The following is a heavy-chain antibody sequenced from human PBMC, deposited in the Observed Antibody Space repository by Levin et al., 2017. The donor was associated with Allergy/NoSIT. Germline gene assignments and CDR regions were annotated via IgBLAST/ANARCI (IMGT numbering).Heavy chain of an antibody. CDR2: IYHSGST. J-gene: IGHJ3*02. CDR1: GGSISSSNW. D-gene: IGHD3-10*01. CDR3: ARDMVRGERSAFDI. Sequence: SETLSLTCAVSGGSISSSNWWSWVRQPPGKGLEWIGEIYHSGSTNYNPSLKSRVTISVDKSKNQFSLKLSSVTAADTAVYYCARDMVRGERSAFDIWGQGTMVTVSS. V-gene: IGHV4-4*02.